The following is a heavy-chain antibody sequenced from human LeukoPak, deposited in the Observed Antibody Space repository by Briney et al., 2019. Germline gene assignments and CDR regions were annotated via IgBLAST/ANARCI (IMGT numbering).Heavy chain of an antibody. D-gene: IGHD5-12*01. CDR3: AKGLGRDGYNYVPFDY. CDR1: GFIFSGYG. V-gene: IGHV3-30*18. J-gene: IGHJ4*02. Sequence: PGGSLRLSCAASGFIFSGYGMHWVRQAPGKGLEWVAVISYDGSNKYYADSVKGRFTISRDNSKNTLYLQMISLRTEDTAVYHCAKGLGRDGYNYVPFDYWGQGTLVTVSS. CDR2: ISYDGSNK.